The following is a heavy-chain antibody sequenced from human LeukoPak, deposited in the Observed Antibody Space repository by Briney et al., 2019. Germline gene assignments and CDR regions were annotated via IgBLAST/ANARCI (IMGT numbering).Heavy chain of an antibody. D-gene: IGHD3-22*01. Sequence: KAGGSLRLSCAASGCTFSSYAMSWVRQAPGKGLEWVSVISGSGGSTNYAASVKGRFTISRDNSKNTLYVEMKGLRAEDTAVYYCAKGGDYYESSGNNLEYFQHWGQGTLVTVSS. CDR2: ISGSGGST. J-gene: IGHJ1*01. CDR3: AKGGDYYESSGNNLEYFQH. V-gene: IGHV3-23*01. CDR1: GCTFSSYA.